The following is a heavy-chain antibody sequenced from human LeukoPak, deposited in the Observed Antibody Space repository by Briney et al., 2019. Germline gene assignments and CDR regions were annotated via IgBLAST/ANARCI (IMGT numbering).Heavy chain of an antibody. CDR2: ISWDGGST. CDR1: GFTFDDYA. D-gene: IGHD2-15*01. J-gene: IGHJ4*02. V-gene: IGHV3-43D*03. Sequence: PGGSLRLSCAASGFTFDDYAMHWVRQAPGKGLEWVSLISWDGGSTYYADSVKGRFTISRDNSKNSLYLQMNSLRAEDTALYYCAKDTASTATYSSPLDFDYWGQGTLVTVSS. CDR3: AKDTASTATYSSPLDFDY.